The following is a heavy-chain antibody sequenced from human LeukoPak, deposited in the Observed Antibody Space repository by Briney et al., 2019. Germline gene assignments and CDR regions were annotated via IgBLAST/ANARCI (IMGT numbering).Heavy chain of an antibody. D-gene: IGHD3-10*01. CDR3: ARAGAMVRGVMAFFDY. Sequence: GGSLRLSCAASGFTVSSNYMSWVRQAPGKGLEWVAFIRYDGSNKYYADSVKGRFTISRDNSKNTLYLQMNSLRAEDTAVYYCARAGAMVRGVMAFFDYWGQGTLVTVSS. CDR1: GFTVSSNY. CDR2: IRYDGSNK. V-gene: IGHV3-30*02. J-gene: IGHJ4*02.